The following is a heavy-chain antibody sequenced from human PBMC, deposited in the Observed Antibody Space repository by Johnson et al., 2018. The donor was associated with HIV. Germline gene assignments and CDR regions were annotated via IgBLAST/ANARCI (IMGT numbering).Heavy chain of an antibody. CDR1: GFTFSSYA. CDR2: ISSGGDT. CDR3: AREAYAAGAFDI. D-gene: IGHD3-16*01. Sequence: MQLVESGGGVVQSGRSLRLSCAASGFTFSSYAMHWVRQAPGKGLEWVSVISSGGDTYYADSVKDRFTISRDNSKNTLYLQMNRLRAEDTAVYYCAREAYAAGAFDIWGQGTMVTVSS. V-gene: IGHV3-66*01. J-gene: IGHJ3*02.